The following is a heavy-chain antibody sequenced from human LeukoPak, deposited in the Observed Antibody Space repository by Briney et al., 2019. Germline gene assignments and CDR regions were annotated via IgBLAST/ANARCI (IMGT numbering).Heavy chain of an antibody. Sequence: GSLRLSCAASGFTFSTYSMNWVRQAPGKGLEWLAFIRYDGGNQYYADSVKGRFTISRDNYKNTLSLQMNSLRVEDMAVYYCAKDGDDGIESWGQGTLVTVSS. D-gene: IGHD7-27*01. J-gene: IGHJ4*02. CDR3: AKDGDDGIES. CDR2: IRYDGGNQ. CDR1: GFTFSTYS. V-gene: IGHV3-30*02.